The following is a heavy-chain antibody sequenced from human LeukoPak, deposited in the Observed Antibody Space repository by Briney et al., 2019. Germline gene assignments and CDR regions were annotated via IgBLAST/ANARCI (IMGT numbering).Heavy chain of an antibody. Sequence: PGGSLRLSCAASGFTFSSYGMSWVRQAPGKGLEWVSAISGSGGSTYYADSVKGRFTISRDNSKNTLYLQMNSLRAEDTAVYYCASNTPAYYDFWSGYLDYWGQGTLVTVSS. CDR1: GFTFSSYG. V-gene: IGHV3-23*01. CDR3: ASNTPAYYDFWSGYLDY. J-gene: IGHJ4*02. CDR2: ISGSGGST. D-gene: IGHD3-3*01.